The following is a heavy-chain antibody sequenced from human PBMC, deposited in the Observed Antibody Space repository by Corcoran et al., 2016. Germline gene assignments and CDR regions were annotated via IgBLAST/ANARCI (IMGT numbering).Heavy chain of an antibody. CDR1: GFTFSSDG. Sequence: QVQLVEAGGGVVQPGRSLRLSCAASGFTFSSDGMHGVRQAPGKGLEWVAVISYDGSNKYYADSVKGRFTISRDNSKNTLYLQMNSLRAEDTAVYYCAKDAYYDSSGPADVWGQGTTVTVSS. CDR3: AKDAYYDSSGPADV. J-gene: IGHJ6*02. CDR2: ISYDGSNK. V-gene: IGHV3-30*18. D-gene: IGHD3-22*01.